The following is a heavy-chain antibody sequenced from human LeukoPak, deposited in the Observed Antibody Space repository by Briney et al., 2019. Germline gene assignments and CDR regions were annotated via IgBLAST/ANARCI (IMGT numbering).Heavy chain of an antibody. Sequence: SETLSLTCTVSGGSISSYYWSWIRQPPGKGLEWIGYIYYSGSTNHNPSLKSRVTISVDTSKNQFSLKLSSVTAADTAVYYCARGGYYDSSGYSNWGQGTLVTVSS. V-gene: IGHV4-59*01. D-gene: IGHD3-22*01. CDR1: GGSISSYY. CDR3: ARGGYYDSSGYSN. J-gene: IGHJ4*02. CDR2: IYYSGST.